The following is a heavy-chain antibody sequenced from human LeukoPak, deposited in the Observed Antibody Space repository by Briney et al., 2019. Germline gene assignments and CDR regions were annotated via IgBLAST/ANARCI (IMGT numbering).Heavy chain of an antibody. J-gene: IGHJ6*02. CDR2: IIPIFGTA. D-gene: IGHD5-24*01. CDR3: AVKPRRDGYNPHAYYYGMDV. CDR1: GGTFSSYA. Sequence: ASVKVSCKASGGTFSSYAISWVRQAPGQGLEWMGGIIPIFGTANYAQKFQGRVTITADESTSTAYMELSSLRSEDTAVYYCAVKPRRDGYNPHAYYYGMDVWGQGTTVTVSS. V-gene: IGHV1-69*13.